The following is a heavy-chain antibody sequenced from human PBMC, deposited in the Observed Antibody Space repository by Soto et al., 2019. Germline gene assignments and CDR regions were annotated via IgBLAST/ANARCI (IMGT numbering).Heavy chain of an antibody. J-gene: IGHJ4*02. CDR3: TTDPPRYCSSTSCYLGY. D-gene: IGHD2-2*01. V-gene: IGHV3-15*01. Sequence: GGSLRLSCAASGFTFSNAWVNWVRQAPGKGLEWVGGIKSKTDGGTTHYASPVKGRFTISRDDSNNILYLQMNSLKTEDTAVYYCTTDPPRYCSSTSCYLGYWGQGTLVTVSS. CDR1: GFTFSNAW. CDR2: IKSKTDGGTT.